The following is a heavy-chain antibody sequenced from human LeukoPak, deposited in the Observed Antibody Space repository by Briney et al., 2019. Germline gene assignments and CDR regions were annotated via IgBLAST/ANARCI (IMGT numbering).Heavy chain of an antibody. D-gene: IGHD3-10*01. CDR2: IYYSGGT. V-gene: IGHV4-59*08. J-gene: IGHJ4*02. CDR1: GGSINNYY. CDR3: ARHNARLRGWIGEVDF. Sequence: PSETLSLTCSVSGGSINNYYWSWFRQPPGKGLEWIAYIYYSGGTNYNPSFKSRVTISVDTSRSQFSLMLSSVIAADTAVYYCARHNARLRGWIGEVDFWGQGALVTVSS.